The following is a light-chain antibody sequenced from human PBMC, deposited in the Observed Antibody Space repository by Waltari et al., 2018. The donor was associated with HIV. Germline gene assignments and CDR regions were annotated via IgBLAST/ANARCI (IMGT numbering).Light chain of an antibody. CDR2: DDS. CDR1: NIGSKS. V-gene: IGLV3-21*02. CDR3: QVWDTAATEHVT. Sequence: SYLLAQPPSVSVAPGQTAILTCGGNNIGSKSVHWYLQKPGKAPLLIVYDDSDRPSGVPVRFSGSNSGNTATLTISGVEAGDEADYFCQVWDTAATEHVTFGGGTKLSVL. J-gene: IGLJ2*01.